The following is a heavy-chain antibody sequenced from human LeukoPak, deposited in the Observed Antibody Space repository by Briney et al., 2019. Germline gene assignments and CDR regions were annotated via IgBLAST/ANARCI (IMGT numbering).Heavy chain of an antibody. CDR2: INSVGSST. J-gene: IGHJ4*02. CDR3: VRSGAAGPDY. D-gene: IGHD1-26*01. V-gene: IGHV3-74*01. CDR1: GFSISRHW. Sequence: PGGSLRLSCAASGFSISRHWMHWARQAPGKGLVWVSCINSVGSSTNYADSVKGRFTISRDNPNNTLDQQMNSLRAGGTALYYCVRSGAAGPDYWGQGTLGTVPS.